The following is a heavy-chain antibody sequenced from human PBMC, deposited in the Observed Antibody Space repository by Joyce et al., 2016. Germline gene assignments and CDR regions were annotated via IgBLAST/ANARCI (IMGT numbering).Heavy chain of an antibody. Sequence: EVQLVASGGALVQPGGSRRLSCSASGLTLSNYWMNWVRQDPGKGLEWVAIIRQDGSDIYYSDSGRGRFTISRDNVKNSVHLQMNSLRDDDTAIYYCVGGRGWLFDFWGQGTLVTVSS. V-gene: IGHV3-7*01. CDR3: VGGRGWLFDF. CDR1: GLTLSNYW. CDR2: IRQDGSDI. D-gene: IGHD6-19*01. J-gene: IGHJ4*02.